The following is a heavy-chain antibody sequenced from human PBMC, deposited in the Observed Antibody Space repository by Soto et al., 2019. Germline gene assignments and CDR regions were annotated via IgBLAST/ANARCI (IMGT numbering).Heavy chain of an antibody. V-gene: IGHV1-46*01. CDR1: GYTFTNFC. Sequence: QVQLVPSGAEVKEPGASVKISCKGSGYTFTNFCIHWVRQATGQGLEWMGIVNPNGGSTNYAQNFEGRITISRDTSTSTVYMDLSSLRSEDTAVYYCARGLASGDYWCHGTLVTVSA. J-gene: IGHJ4*01. CDR3: ARGLASGDY. CDR2: VNPNGGST. D-gene: IGHD6-6*01.